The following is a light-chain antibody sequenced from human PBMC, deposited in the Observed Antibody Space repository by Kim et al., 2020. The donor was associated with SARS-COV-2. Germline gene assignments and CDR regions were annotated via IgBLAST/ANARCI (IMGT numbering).Light chain of an antibody. J-gene: IGLJ2*01. V-gene: IGLV1-44*01. Sequence: GQTVTVFCSGSTSNIGSNAVSWYHQLPGTAPKLLIYVNNQRPSGVPGRFSASKSGTSASLAISGLQPEDEADYYCAAWDDTVKGPVFGGGTQLTVL. CDR2: VNN. CDR3: AAWDDTVKGPV. CDR1: TSNIGSNA.